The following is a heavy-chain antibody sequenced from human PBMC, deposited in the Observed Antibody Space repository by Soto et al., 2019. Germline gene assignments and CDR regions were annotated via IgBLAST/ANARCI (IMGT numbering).Heavy chain of an antibody. Sequence: XETLSLTCSVAGGSISSISGLSWTWIRQPAGKGLEWIGHRYTSGDINYNLSLKSRVTMSLDISKNQFSLKLSPVTAADTGVYYCARSRGYCSSTSCKYAMDVWGQGTAVTVSS. V-gene: IGHV4-4*07. CDR1: GGSISSISGLS. CDR2: RYTSGDI. J-gene: IGHJ6*02. CDR3: ARSRGYCSSTSCKYAMDV. D-gene: IGHD2-2*01.